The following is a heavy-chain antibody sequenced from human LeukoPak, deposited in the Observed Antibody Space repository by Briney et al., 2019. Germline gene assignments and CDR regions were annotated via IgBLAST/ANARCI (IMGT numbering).Heavy chain of an antibody. V-gene: IGHV3-48*01. CDR2: ISTSSNTI. CDR1: GFTFSSYN. Sequence: TGGSLRLSCAASGFTFSSYNMNWVRQAPGKGLEWVSYISTSSNTIYYADSVKGRFTISRDNAKNSLYLQMNDLRAEDTAVYYCARGYCGGDCYGDWGQGTLVTVSS. CDR3: ARGYCGGDCYGD. J-gene: IGHJ1*01. D-gene: IGHD2-21*02.